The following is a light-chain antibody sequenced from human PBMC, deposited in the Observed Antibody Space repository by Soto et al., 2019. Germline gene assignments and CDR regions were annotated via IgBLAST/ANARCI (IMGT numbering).Light chain of an antibody. CDR2: DAS. V-gene: IGKV3-11*01. CDR1: QSVRIY. J-gene: IGKJ3*01. CDR3: QHRRNLPPFT. Sequence: EFVLTQSPATLSLSPGERATLSCRASQSVRIYLAWYQQKPGQAPRLLIYDASKSAIGIPARFSGRGSGTEFTLTISSLGPEYFSVYYYQHRRNLPPFTVSPGTKGDSK.